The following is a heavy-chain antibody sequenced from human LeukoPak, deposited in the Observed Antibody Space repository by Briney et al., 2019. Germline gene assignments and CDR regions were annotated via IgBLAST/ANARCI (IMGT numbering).Heavy chain of an antibody. Sequence: ASVKVSCKASGGTFSSYAISWVRQATGQGLEWMGWMNPNSGNTGYAQKFQGRVTITRNTSISTAYMELSSLRSEDTAVYYCARALRISSSSSWFDPWGQGTLVTVSS. CDR3: ARALRISSSSSWFDP. CDR2: MNPNSGNT. CDR1: GGTFSSYA. D-gene: IGHD6-6*01. J-gene: IGHJ5*02. V-gene: IGHV1-8*03.